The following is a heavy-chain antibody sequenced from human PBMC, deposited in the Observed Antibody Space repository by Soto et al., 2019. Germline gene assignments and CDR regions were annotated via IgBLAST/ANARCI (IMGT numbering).Heavy chain of an antibody. CDR2: IDNTGTS. CDR3: ARVAKGSLWFPYFDH. CDR1: GDSINDYY. Sequence: QVQLQESGPGLVEPSETLSLTCSVSGDSINDYYWSWIRQSPGRGLEWIAYIDNTGTSNYKASLKGRVSMSVDTSKNQFSLELTSVTAADSAVYYCARVAKGSLWFPYFDHWGQGTLVTVSS. V-gene: IGHV4-59*01. J-gene: IGHJ4*02. D-gene: IGHD5-18*01.